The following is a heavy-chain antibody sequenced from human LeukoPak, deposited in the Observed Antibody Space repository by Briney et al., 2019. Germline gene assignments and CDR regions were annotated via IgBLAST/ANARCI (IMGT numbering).Heavy chain of an antibody. Sequence: PGRSLRLSCAASGFTFSSYGMHWVRQAPGKGLEWVAVISYDGSNKYYADSVKGRFTISRDNSKNTLYLQMNSLRAEDTAVYYCAKDQKWGSQGADYFDYWGQGTLVTVSS. CDR1: GFTFSSYG. D-gene: IGHD3-16*01. J-gene: IGHJ4*02. V-gene: IGHV3-30*18. CDR3: AKDQKWGSQGADYFDY. CDR2: ISYDGSNK.